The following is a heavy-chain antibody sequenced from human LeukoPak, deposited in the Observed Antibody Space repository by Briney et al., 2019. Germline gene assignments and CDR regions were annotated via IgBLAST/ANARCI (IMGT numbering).Heavy chain of an antibody. CDR2: IYYSGST. CDR3: ARSYSGYDYYYYYGMDV. V-gene: IGHV4-31*03. D-gene: IGHD5-12*01. J-gene: IGHJ6*02. Sequence: SQTLSLTCTVSGGSISSGGYYWSWIRQHPGKGLEWIGYIYYSGSTNYNPSLKSRVTISVDTSKNQFSLKLSSVTAADTAVYYCARSYSGYDYYYYYGMDVWGQGTTVTVSS. CDR1: GGSISSGGYY.